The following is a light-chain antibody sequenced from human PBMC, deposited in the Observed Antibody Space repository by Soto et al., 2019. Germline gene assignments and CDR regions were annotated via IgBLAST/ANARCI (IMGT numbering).Light chain of an antibody. CDR2: DVS. CDR1: SSDVGGYNY. J-gene: IGLJ1*01. CDR3: SSYRGISTTHYV. V-gene: IGLV2-14*03. Sequence: QSALTQPASLSGSPGQSITISCTGTSSDVGGYNYVSWYQQHPGKAPKLMIHDVSNRPSGVSNRFSGSKSGNTASLTISGLQAEDEADYYCSSYRGISTTHYVFGTGTKVTVL.